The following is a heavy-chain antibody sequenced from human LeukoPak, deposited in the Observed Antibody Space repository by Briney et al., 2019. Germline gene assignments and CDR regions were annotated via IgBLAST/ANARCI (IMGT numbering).Heavy chain of an antibody. CDR1: GFTFSSYS. CDR3: AKGGYCSGGSCRRVDY. D-gene: IGHD2-15*01. CDR2: ISSSSSTI. V-gene: IGHV3-48*01. J-gene: IGHJ4*02. Sequence: QSGGSLRLSCAASGFTFSSYSMNWVRQAPGKGLEWVSYISSSSSTIYYADSVKGRFTISRDNAKNSLYLQMNSLRAEDTAVYYCAKGGYCSGGSCRRVDYWGQGTLVTVSS.